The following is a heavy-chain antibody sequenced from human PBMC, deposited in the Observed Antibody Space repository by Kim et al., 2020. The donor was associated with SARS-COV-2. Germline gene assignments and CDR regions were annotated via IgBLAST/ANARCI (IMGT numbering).Heavy chain of an antibody. Sequence: GGSLRLSCAASGFTFSSYAMSWVRQAPGKGLEWVSAISGSGGSTYYADSVKGRSTISRDNSKNTLYLQMNSLRAEDTAVYYCAKDEYDSSGYPWGQGTLVTVSS. CDR1: GFTFSSYA. CDR2: ISGSGGST. D-gene: IGHD3-22*01. J-gene: IGHJ5*02. CDR3: AKDEYDSSGYP. V-gene: IGHV3-23*01.